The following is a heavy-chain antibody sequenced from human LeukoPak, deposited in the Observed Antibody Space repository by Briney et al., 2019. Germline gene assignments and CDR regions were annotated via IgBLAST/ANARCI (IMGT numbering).Heavy chain of an antibody. Sequence: GASVKVSCKASGYTFTSYDINWVRQATGQGLEWMGWMNPNSGNTGYAQKFQGRVTMTRNTSISTAYMELSSLRSEDTAVYYCARGIKSSWYPYYYYGMDVWGQGTMVTVSS. D-gene: IGHD6-13*01. CDR1: GYTFTSYD. V-gene: IGHV1-8*01. CDR2: MNPNSGNT. CDR3: ARGIKSSWYPYYYYGMDV. J-gene: IGHJ6*02.